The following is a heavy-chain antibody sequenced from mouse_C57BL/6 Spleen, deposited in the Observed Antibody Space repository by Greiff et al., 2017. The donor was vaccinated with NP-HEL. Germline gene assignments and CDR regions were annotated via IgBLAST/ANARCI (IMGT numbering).Heavy chain of an antibody. CDR3: GRNDDYIDY. CDR1: GFTFSDYG. Sequence: EVQVVESGGGLVKPGGSLKLSCAASGFTFSDYGMNWVRQAPEKGLEWVAYISSGSSTIYYADTVKGRFTISRDNAKNTLFLQRTSLRSEDTAMYYCGRNDDYIDYWGQGTTLTVSS. J-gene: IGHJ2*01. CDR2: ISSGSSTI. V-gene: IGHV5-17*01. D-gene: IGHD2-3*01.